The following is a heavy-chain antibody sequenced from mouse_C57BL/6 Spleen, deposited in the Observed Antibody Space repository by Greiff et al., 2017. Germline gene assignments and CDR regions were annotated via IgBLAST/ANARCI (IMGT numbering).Heavy chain of an antibody. D-gene: IGHD2-1*01. V-gene: IGHV1-42*01. CDR2: INPSTGGT. CDR1: GYSFTGYY. Sequence: EVQLQESGPELVKPGASVKISCKASGYSFTGYYMNWVKQSPEKSLEWIGEINPSTGGTTYNQKFKAKATLTVDKSSSTAYMQLKSLTSEDSAVYYCARERGNLFAYWGQGTLVTVSA. CDR3: ARERGNLFAY. J-gene: IGHJ3*01.